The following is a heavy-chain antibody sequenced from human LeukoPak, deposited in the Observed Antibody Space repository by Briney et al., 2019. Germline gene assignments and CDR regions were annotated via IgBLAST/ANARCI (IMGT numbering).Heavy chain of an antibody. CDR1: GGSISSYY. D-gene: IGHD3-22*01. CDR3: ARRNTYYYDSSGYYYFDY. CDR2: IYYSGST. J-gene: IGHJ4*02. Sequence: PSETLSLTCTVSGGSISSYYWSWIRQPPGKGLEWNGYIYYSGSTNYNPSLKSRVTISLDASKNQFSLKMNSVTAADTAVYYCARRNTYYYDSSGYYYFDYWGQGTLVTVSS. V-gene: IGHV4-59*08.